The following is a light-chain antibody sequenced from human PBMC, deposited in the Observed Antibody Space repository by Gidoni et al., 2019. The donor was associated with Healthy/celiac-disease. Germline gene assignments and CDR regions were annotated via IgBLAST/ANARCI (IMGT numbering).Light chain of an antibody. Sequence: DIWMTQSPYSLAVSLGERATINCKSSQSVLYSSNNKNYLAWYQQKPGQPPKLLIYWASTRESGVPDRFSGSGSGTDFTLTISSLQAEDVAVYYCQQYYSTPLFGQGTKLEIK. V-gene: IGKV4-1*01. CDR3: QQYYSTPL. CDR1: QSVLYSSNNKNY. CDR2: WAS. J-gene: IGKJ2*01.